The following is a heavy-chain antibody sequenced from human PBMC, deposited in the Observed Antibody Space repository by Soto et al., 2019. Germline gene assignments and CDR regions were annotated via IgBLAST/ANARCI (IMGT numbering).Heavy chain of an antibody. D-gene: IGHD3-22*01. Sequence: GGSLRLSCAASGFTFSSYAMSWVRQAPGTGLEWVSAISGSGGSTYYADSVKGRFTISRDNSKNTLYLQMNSLRAEDTAVYYCAKGYYDSSGYYRFDYWGQGTLVTVSS. CDR3: AKGYYDSSGYYRFDY. V-gene: IGHV3-23*01. CDR1: GFTFSSYA. CDR2: ISGSGGST. J-gene: IGHJ4*02.